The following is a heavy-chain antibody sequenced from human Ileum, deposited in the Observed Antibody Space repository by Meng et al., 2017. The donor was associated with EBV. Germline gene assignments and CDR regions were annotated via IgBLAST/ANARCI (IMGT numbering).Heavy chain of an antibody. CDR3: LRLREGTMAGS. CDR2: IFYSGNT. J-gene: IGHJ5*02. V-gene: IGHV4-39*01. CDR1: DGSIKSRGYY. Sequence: QLPLKASGQGLVKSSETLSLTVTVSDGSIKSRGYYWGWIRQPPGKGLEWIGRIFYSGNTYYNPSLESRVTISVDTSKNQFFLKVTSVTAADTAVYYCLRLREGTMAGSWGQGILVTVSS. D-gene: IGHD3-3*01.